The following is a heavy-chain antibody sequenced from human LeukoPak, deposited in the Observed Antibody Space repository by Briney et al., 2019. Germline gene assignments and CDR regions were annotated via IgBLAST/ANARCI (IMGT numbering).Heavy chain of an antibody. CDR2: IKQDGSEK. V-gene: IGHV3-7*01. CDR3: ASDRRSGSYQP. CDR1: GFTFSSYW. Sequence: GGSLRLSCAASGFTFSSYWMSWVRQAPGKGLEWVANIKQDGSEKYYVDSVKGRFTISRDNAKNSLYLQMNSLRAEDTAVYYCASDRRSGSYQPWGQGTLVTVSS. D-gene: IGHD3-10*01. J-gene: IGHJ5*02.